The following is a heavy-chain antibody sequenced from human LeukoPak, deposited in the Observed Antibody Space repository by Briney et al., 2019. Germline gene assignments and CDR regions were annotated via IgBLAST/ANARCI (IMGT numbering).Heavy chain of an antibody. CDR3: ARDNNLSS. CDR1: GFTFSTYS. CDR2: IKQDGGEK. J-gene: IGHJ5*02. V-gene: IGHV3-7*01. Sequence: GGSLRLSCAASGFTFSTYSMNWVRQAPGKGLEWVASIKQDGGEKYYVDSVKGRFTISRDNAKNSLYLQMNSLIAEDTAVYFCARDNNLSSWGQGTLVTVSS.